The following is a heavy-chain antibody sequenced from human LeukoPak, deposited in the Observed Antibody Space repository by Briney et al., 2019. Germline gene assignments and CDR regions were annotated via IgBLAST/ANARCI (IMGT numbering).Heavy chain of an antibody. D-gene: IGHD2/OR15-2a*01. V-gene: IGHV4-34*01. Sequence: SETLSLTCAVYGGSFSGYYWSWIRQPPGKGLEWIGEINHSGSTNYNPPLKSRVTISVDTSKNQFSLKLSSVTAADTAVYYCARGLSMIPLSYWGQGTLVTVSS. CDR2: INHSGST. J-gene: IGHJ4*02. CDR1: GGSFSGYY. CDR3: ARGLSMIPLSY.